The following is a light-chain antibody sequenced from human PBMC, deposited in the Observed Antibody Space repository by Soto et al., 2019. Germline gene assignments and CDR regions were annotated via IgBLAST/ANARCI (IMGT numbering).Light chain of an antibody. CDR3: HQYGTSPWT. J-gene: IGKJ1*01. V-gene: IGKV3-20*01. CDR1: QSVRNNY. CDR2: GAS. Sequence: EIVLTQSPGTLSLSPGERATLSCRANQSVRNNYLAWYQQRPGQAPRLLIGGASSRATGIPDRFSGSGSGADFSLTISRLEPEDFAVYYCHQYGTSPWTFGQGTKVEIK.